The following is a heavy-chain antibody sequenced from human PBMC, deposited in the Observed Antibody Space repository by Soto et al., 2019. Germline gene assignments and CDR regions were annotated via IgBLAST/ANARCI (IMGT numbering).Heavy chain of an antibody. CDR2: ITQLEKT. D-gene: IGHD5-12*01. J-gene: IGHJ4*02. CDR1: GASISYGGYS. CDR3: VRGGGNDPLDY. V-gene: IGHV4-30-2*06. Sequence: QLRLQESGSGVVKTSESLSLTCIFFGASISYGGYSWSWIRQSPGRVLEWIGHITQLEKTYFKPSYKRRVSMSIDRTKKNFSRKGTSTTAADTGRYFCVRGGGNDPLDYWGQGILVTVSS.